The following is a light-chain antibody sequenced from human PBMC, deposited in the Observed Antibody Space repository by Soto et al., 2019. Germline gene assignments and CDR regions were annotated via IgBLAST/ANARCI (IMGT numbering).Light chain of an antibody. CDR3: SSYTNSSTVI. CDR2: DVS. J-gene: IGLJ2*01. V-gene: IGLV2-14*01. Sequence: QSVLTQPASVSGSPGQSITISCTGTSSDIGGYNYVSWYQQHPGKAPKLIIYDVSNRPSGVSNRFSGSKSGNTASLTISGLQAEDEADYYCSSYTNSSTVIFGGGTKLTVL. CDR1: SSDIGGYNY.